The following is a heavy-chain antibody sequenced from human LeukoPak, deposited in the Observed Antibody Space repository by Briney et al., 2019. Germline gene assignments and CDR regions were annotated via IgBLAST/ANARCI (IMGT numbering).Heavy chain of an antibody. CDR1: GGSISSGSYY. CDR3: ARESMIAGSQH. D-gene: IGHD3-22*01. Sequence: PSETLSLTCTVSGGSISSGSYYWSWIRQPAGKGLEWIGRIYTSGSTNYNPSLKSRVTISVDTSKNQFSLKLSSVTAADPAVYYCARESMIAGSQHWGQGTLVTVSS. CDR2: IYTSGST. V-gene: IGHV4-61*02. J-gene: IGHJ1*01.